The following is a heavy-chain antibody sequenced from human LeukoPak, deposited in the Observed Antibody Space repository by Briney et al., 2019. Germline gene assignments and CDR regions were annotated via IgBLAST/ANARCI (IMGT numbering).Heavy chain of an antibody. D-gene: IGHD6-19*01. J-gene: IGHJ4*02. CDR1: GFSVSNNY. V-gene: IGHV3-53*01. CDR3: AKKAVALDY. Sequence: GGSLRLSCAASGFSVSNNYMAWVRQAPGKGLEWVSVLYTSGNTDYADSVKGRFTISRDNSKNTLYLQMNSLRAEDTALYYCAKKAVALDYWGQGTLVTVSS. CDR2: LYTSGNT.